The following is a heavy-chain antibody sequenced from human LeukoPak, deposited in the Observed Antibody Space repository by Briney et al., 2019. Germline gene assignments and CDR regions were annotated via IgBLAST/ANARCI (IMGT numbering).Heavy chain of an antibody. CDR3: AKQGRARLAQDGDYFDY. D-gene: IGHD6-19*01. V-gene: IGHV1-2*06. J-gene: IGHJ4*02. CDR1: GYTFSGYY. Sequence: ASVNLSCEASGYTFSGYYIHWVRRAPGQGLVWMGRINPNSGGTNYTQKFQGRVTITRDTSLNTTYMELSRLTSDDRAVYLWAKQGRARLAQDGDYFDYWGQGTLVTVSS. CDR2: INPNSGGT.